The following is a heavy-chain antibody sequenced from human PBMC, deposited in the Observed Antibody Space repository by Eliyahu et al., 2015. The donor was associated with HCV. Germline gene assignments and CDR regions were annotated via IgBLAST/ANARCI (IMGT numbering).Heavy chain of an antibody. CDR1: GYKFASYW. Sequence: EVQPVQSGAVMKESGESLKISCKGSGYKFASYWIGWVXQMPGKGLEWMGIIXPGDSTTTYSPSFQGQVTFSVDKSTSTAYLQWSRLKVSDTAIYYCARRTTWSYYYYGVDVWGQGTTVTVSS. J-gene: IGHJ6*02. CDR3: ARRTTWSYYYYGVDV. D-gene: IGHD4-17*01. V-gene: IGHV5-51*01. CDR2: IXPGDSTT.